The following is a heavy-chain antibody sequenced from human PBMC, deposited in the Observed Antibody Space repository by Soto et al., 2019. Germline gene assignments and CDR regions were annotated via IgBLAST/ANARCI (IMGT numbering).Heavy chain of an antibody. CDR1: GFTFNTQA. CDR3: AKGGRQWLVTSDFNY. Sequence: PGGSLRLSCAASGFTFNTQAMHWVRQAPGKGLEWVAVVSHDGRNTHYADSAKGRFTISRDSSKNTVSLEMTSLRAEDTAVYYCAKGGRQWLVTSDFNYWGQGALVTVSS. D-gene: IGHD6-19*01. V-gene: IGHV3-30*04. J-gene: IGHJ4*02. CDR2: VSHDGRNT.